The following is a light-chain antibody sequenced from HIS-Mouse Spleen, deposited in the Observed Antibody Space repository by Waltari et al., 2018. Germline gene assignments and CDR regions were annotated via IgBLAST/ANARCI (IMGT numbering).Light chain of an antibody. CDR3: QQYYSTPT. CDR2: WAS. CDR1: QSVLYSSNNKNY. V-gene: IGKV4-1*01. J-gene: IGKJ4*01. Sequence: DIVMTQSPDSLAVSLGERAPINCKSSQSVLYSSNNKNYLAWYQQKPGQPPKLLIYWASTRESGVPDRFSGSGSGTDSTLTISSLQAEDVAVYYCQQYYSTPTFGGGTKVEIK.